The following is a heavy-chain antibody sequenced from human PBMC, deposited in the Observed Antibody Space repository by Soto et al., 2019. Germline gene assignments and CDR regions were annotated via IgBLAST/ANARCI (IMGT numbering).Heavy chain of an antibody. D-gene: IGHD4-4*01. V-gene: IGHV4-31*03. CDR1: GGTSISGGYY. J-gene: IGHJ6*03. Sequence: SETMSLTCTVSGGTSISGGYYWTWIRQHPGKGLEWIGYIYYSGSTYYNPSLKSRVTISVDTSKNQFSLKLSSVTAADTAVYYCARSLQSYYYYYMDVWGKGTTVTVSS. CDR3: ARSLQSYYYYYMDV. CDR2: IYYSGST.